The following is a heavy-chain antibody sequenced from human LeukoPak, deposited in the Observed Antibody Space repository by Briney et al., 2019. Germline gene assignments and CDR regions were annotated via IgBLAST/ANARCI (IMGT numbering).Heavy chain of an antibody. CDR1: GFTFSSHS. J-gene: IGHJ6*02. CDR2: ISSSSTTI. V-gene: IGHV3-48*02. Sequence: GGSLRLSCAASGFTFSSHSMTWVRQAPGKGLEWVSHISSSSTTIYYADSVKGRFTISRDNAKNSLYLQMTSLRDEDTAVYYCVRLTGYCSGGSCAMDVWGQGTTATVSS. CDR3: VRLTGYCSGGSCAMDV. D-gene: IGHD2-15*01.